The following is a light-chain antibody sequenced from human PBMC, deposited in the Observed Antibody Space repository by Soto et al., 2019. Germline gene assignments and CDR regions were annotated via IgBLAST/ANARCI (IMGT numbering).Light chain of an antibody. J-gene: IGKJ1*01. CDR2: GAS. V-gene: IGKV3-20*01. CDR1: QSIATSQ. CDR3: QQFAASPRT. Sequence: EIVLTQSPGPLSLSPGERATLFCRASQSIATSQLAWYQQKPGQAPRLLIGASTRATGIPDRFSDSGSGTDFTLTISRLEPEDFAVYYCQQFAASPRTFGQGTKVDIK.